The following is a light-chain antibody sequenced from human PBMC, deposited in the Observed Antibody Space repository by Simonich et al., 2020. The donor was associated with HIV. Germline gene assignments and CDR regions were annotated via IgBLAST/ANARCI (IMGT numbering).Light chain of an antibody. Sequence: EIVLTQSPGTLSLSPGERATLSCWASQSVYNRYLAWYQQKPGQAPRLLNYGASTMATGIPDRFSCSGSGTDFTLTISRLEPEDFSVYYCQHYGSSPPYTFGQGTKLEIK. CDR3: QHYGSSPPYT. J-gene: IGKJ2*01. V-gene: IGKV3-20*01. CDR1: QSVYNRY. CDR2: GAS.